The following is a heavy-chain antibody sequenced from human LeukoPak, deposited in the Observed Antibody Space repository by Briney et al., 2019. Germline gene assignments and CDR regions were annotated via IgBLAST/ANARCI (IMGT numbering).Heavy chain of an antibody. CDR2: ISSSGSTI. CDR1: GLTFSNYA. D-gene: IGHD3-10*01. J-gene: IGHJ4*02. CDR3: ARLASVPDY. Sequence: GGSLRLSCAASGLTFSNYAMRWVRQAPGKGLEWVSYISSSGSTIYYADSVKGRFTISRDNAKNSLYLQMNSLRAEDTAVYYCARLASVPDYWGQGTLVTVSS. V-gene: IGHV3-11*04.